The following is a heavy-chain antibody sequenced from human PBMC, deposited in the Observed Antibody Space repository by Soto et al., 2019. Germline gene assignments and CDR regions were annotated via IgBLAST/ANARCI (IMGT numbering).Heavy chain of an antibody. Sequence: GGSLRLSCAASGFTFSSYWMHWVRQAPGKGLVWVSRINSDGSSTSYADSVKGRFTISRDNSKNTLYLQMNSLRAEDTAVYYCAKEKRRFGELSYFDYWGQGTLVTVSS. V-gene: IGHV3-74*01. D-gene: IGHD3-10*01. CDR3: AKEKRRFGELSYFDY. J-gene: IGHJ4*02. CDR1: GFTFSSYW. CDR2: INSDGSST.